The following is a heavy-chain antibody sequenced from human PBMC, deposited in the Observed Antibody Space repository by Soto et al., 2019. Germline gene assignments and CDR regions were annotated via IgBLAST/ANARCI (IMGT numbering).Heavy chain of an antibody. CDR1: GGSISSSNW. CDR2: IYHSGST. J-gene: IGHJ5*02. V-gene: IGHV4-4*02. CDR3: ARDLSLDAAPGLVSCFDP. D-gene: IGHD6-13*01. Sequence: SETLSLTCAVSGGSISSSNWWSWVRQPPGKGLEWIGEIYHSGSTNYTPSLKSRVTISVDKSKNQFSLKLSSVTAADTAVYYCARDLSLDAAPGLVSCFDPWGQGTLVTVSS.